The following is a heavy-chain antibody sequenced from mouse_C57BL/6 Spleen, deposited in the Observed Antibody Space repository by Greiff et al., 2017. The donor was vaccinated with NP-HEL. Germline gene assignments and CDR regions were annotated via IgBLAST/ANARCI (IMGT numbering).Heavy chain of an antibody. CDR2: ISSGGDYI. D-gene: IGHD1-1*01. CDR3: TRDRYYGSSPWYFDY. Sequence: EVKLVESGEGLVKPGGSLKLSCAASGFTFSSYAMSWVRQTPEKRLEWVAYISSGGDYIYYADTVKGRFTISRDNARNTLYLQMSSLKSEDTAMDYCTRDRYYGSSPWYFDYWGQGTTLTVSS. V-gene: IGHV5-9-1*02. CDR1: GFTFSSYA. J-gene: IGHJ2*01.